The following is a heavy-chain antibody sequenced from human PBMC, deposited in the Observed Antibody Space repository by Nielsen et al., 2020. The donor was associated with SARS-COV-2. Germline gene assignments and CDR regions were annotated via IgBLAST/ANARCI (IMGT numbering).Heavy chain of an antibody. V-gene: IGHV4-59*01. CDR3: ARDLKSDYVWGII. Sequence: SETLSLTCTVSGGSISSYYWSWIRQPPGKGLEWIGYIYYSGSTNYNPSLKSRVTISVDTSKNQFSLKLSSVTAADTAVYYCARDLKSDYVWGIIWGQGTLVTVSS. CDR2: IYYSGST. D-gene: IGHD3-16*01. J-gene: IGHJ4*02. CDR1: GGSISSYY.